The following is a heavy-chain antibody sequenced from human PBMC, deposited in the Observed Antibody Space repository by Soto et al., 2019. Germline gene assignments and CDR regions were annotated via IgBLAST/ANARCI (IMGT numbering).Heavy chain of an antibody. CDR1: GGSFSGYY. CDR3: ARGRGWYR. Sequence: SETLSLTCAVYGGSFSGYYWSWIRQPPGKGLEWIGEINHSGSTNYNPSLKSRVTISVDTSKNQFSLKLSSVTAADTAVYYCARGRGWYRWGQGTLVTVSS. V-gene: IGHV4-34*01. J-gene: IGHJ4*02. D-gene: IGHD6-19*01. CDR2: INHSGST.